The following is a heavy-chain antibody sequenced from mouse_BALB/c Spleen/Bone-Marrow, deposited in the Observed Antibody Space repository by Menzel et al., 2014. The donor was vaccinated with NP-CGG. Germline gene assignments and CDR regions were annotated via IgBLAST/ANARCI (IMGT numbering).Heavy chain of an antibody. V-gene: IGHV1-18*01. D-gene: IGHD1-1*01. Sequence: EVQLQQSGPELVKPGASMKISCKASGYSFTDYTMNWVKPSHGKNLEWIGLINPYNGGTTYNQKFKGKATLTVDMSSSTAYLGLLSLTSEDSAVYYCARSDYGYGYFDVWGAGTTVTVSS. CDR3: ARSDYGYGYFDV. J-gene: IGHJ1*01. CDR2: INPYNGGT. CDR1: GYSFTDYT.